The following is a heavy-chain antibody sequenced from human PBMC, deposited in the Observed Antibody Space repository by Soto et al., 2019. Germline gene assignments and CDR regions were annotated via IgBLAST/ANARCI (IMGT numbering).Heavy chain of an antibody. J-gene: IGHJ4*02. Sequence: QVQLVESGGGVVQPGRSLRLSCAASGFTFSSYGMHWVRQAPGKGLEWVAVIWYDGSNKYYADSVKGRFTISRDNSKNTLYLQMNSLRAEDTAVYYCARLGYCSGGSCYGSEDAFDYWGQGTLVTVSS. CDR3: ARLGYCSGGSCYGSEDAFDY. D-gene: IGHD2-15*01. CDR2: IWYDGSNK. V-gene: IGHV3-33*01. CDR1: GFTFSSYG.